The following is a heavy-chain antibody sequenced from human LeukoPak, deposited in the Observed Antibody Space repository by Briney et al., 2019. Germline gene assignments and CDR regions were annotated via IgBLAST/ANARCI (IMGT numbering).Heavy chain of an antibody. Sequence: GESLKISCKGSGYSFTSYWISWVRQMPGKGLEWMGRIDPSDSYTNYSPSFQGHVTISADKSISTAYLQWSSLKASDTAMYYCARHGEMDTPFDYWGQGTLVTVSS. CDR1: GYSFTSYW. J-gene: IGHJ4*02. CDR2: IDPSDSYT. V-gene: IGHV5-10-1*01. CDR3: ARHGEMDTPFDY. D-gene: IGHD5-24*01.